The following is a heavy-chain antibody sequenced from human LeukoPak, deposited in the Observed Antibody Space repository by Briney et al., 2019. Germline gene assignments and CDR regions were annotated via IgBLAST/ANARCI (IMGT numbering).Heavy chain of an antibody. CDR1: GYSLSSGYY. J-gene: IGHJ4*02. D-gene: IGHD1-20*01. V-gene: IGHV4-38-2*01. Sequence: ASETLSLTCDVSGYSLSSGYYWGWIRQPPGKGLEWIGSIYQSGNSYQKSSLKSRLTLSVDTSKNNFSLKVVSVTAADTAVYYCARSPSRYNWNFDYCGQGILVTVAS. CDR3: ARSPSRYNWNFDY. CDR2: IYQSGNS.